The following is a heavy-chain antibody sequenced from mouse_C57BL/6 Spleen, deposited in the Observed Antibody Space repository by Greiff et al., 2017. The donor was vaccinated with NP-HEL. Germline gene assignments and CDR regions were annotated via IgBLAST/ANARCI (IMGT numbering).Heavy chain of an antibody. J-gene: IGHJ2*01. Sequence: DVKLVESGGGLVKPGGSLKLSCAASGFTFSSYAMSWVRQTPEKRLEWVATISDGGSYTYYPDNVKGRFTISRDNAKNNLYLQMSHLKSEDTAMYYCARDPTYHYFDYWGQGTTLTVSS. D-gene: IGHD5-1*01. V-gene: IGHV5-4*01. CDR2: ISDGGSYT. CDR1: GFTFSSYA. CDR3: ARDPTYHYFDY.